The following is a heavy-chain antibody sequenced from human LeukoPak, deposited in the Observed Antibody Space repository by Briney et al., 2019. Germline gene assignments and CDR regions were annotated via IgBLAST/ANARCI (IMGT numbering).Heavy chain of an antibody. Sequence: SSETLSLTCTVSGGSISSSSHSWGWIRQPPGKGLEWTGSIYYTGTTYYNPSLKSRVTISVDTSKNQFSLKLSSVTAADTAVYYCAQSLGSSNWIGNWFDPWGQGTLVTVSS. CDR2: IYYTGTT. CDR1: GGSISSSSHS. CDR3: AQSLGSSNWIGNWFDP. V-gene: IGHV4-39*01. J-gene: IGHJ5*02. D-gene: IGHD6-13*01.